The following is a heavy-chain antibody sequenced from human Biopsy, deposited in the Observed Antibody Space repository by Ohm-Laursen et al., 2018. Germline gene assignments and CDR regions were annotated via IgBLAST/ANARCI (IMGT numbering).Heavy chain of an antibody. Sequence: ASVKVSCKVSGYTLTELSIHWVRQTGGKGLEWMGGFDREERKTVYAEKFQGRVTMTEDTSTDTVYMELRSLRSEDTAVYYCAADINVWNVNYWGQGTQVTVSS. CDR1: GYTLTELS. CDR3: AADINVWNVNY. CDR2: FDREERKT. V-gene: IGHV1-24*01. D-gene: IGHD1-1*01. J-gene: IGHJ4*02.